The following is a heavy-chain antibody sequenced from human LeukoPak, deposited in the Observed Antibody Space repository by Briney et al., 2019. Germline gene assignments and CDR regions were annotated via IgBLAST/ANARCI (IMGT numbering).Heavy chain of an antibody. J-gene: IGHJ4*02. Sequence: SETLSLTCTVSGGSISGYYWSWIRQPPGKGLQFIGYIHYTGSTNYNPSLESRVTLSVGTSKNQFSLKLRSVTAADTAVYYCASLSKDTVVLPAAMAHYFDYWGQGTLVTVSS. CDR3: ASLSKDTVVLPAAMAHYFDY. V-gene: IGHV4-59*08. D-gene: IGHD2-2*01. CDR1: GGSISGYY. CDR2: IHYTGST.